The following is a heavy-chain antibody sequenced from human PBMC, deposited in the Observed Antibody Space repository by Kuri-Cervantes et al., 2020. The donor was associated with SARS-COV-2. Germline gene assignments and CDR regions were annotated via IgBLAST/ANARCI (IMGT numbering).Heavy chain of an antibody. CDR1: GYTFTGYY. Sequence: ASVKVSCKASGYTFTGYYMHWVRQAPGQGLEWMGWINPNSGGTNYAQKLQGRVTMTTDTSTSTAYMELRSLRSDDTAVYYCARDNPPYYDFWSGYPAGSLSFDYWGQGTLVTVSS. V-gene: IGHV1-2*02. CDR3: ARDNPPYYDFWSGYPAGSLSFDY. D-gene: IGHD3-3*01. CDR2: INPNSGGT. J-gene: IGHJ4*02.